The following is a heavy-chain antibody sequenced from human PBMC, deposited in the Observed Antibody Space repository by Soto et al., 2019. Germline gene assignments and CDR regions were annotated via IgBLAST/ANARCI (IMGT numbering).Heavy chain of an antibody. CDR3: ARDHIAAASWFDP. D-gene: IGHD6-13*01. Sequence: GGSLRLSCAASGFTFSSYSMNWVRQAPGKGLEWVSSISSSSSYIYYADSVKGRFTISRDNAKNSLYLQMNSLRAEDTAVYYCARDHIAAASWFDPWGQGTLVTV. CDR1: GFTFSSYS. V-gene: IGHV3-21*01. J-gene: IGHJ5*02. CDR2: ISSSSSYI.